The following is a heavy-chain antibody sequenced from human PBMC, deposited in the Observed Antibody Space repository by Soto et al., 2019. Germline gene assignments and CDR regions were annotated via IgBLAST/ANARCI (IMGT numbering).Heavy chain of an antibody. Sequence: GASVKVSCKASGDTFNFYSINWVRQAPGVGLEWMGRVNPIVSMSTYAQKFQGRVTMTRDTSTSTVYMELSSLRSEDTAVYYCARGPATAPDAYWGLGTLVTVSS. CDR1: GDTFNFYS. D-gene: IGHD2-2*01. J-gene: IGHJ4*02. V-gene: IGHV1-46*02. CDR3: ARGPATAPDAY. CDR2: VNPIVSMS.